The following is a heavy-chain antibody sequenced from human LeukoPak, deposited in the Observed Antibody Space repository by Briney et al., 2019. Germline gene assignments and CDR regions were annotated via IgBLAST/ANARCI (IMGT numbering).Heavy chain of an antibody. CDR1: GFSISNYW. CDR3: ARLFGGVTTFDY. V-gene: IGHV3-7*01. Sequence: GGSLRLSCAASGFSISNYWMSWVRQGPGKGLEWVTSINPDGSAERYVDSVKGRFTISRDNAKNSMYLQMNSLSAEDTALFYCARLFGGVTTFDYWGQGTLVTVSS. D-gene: IGHD4-17*01. CDR2: INPDGSAE. J-gene: IGHJ4*02.